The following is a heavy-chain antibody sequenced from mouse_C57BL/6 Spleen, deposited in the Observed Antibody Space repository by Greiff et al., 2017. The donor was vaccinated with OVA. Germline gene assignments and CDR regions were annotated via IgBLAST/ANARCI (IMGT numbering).Heavy chain of an antibody. Sequence: QVHVKQSGAELVRPGASVKLSCKASGYTFTDYYINWVKQRPGQGLEWIARIYPGSGNTYYNEKFKGKATLTAEKSSSTAYMQLSSLTSEDSAVYFCAREKGLGSSYFDYWGQGTTLTVSS. D-gene: IGHD1-1*01. V-gene: IGHV1-76*01. CDR1: GYTFTDYY. J-gene: IGHJ2*01. CDR3: AREKGLGSSYFDY. CDR2: IYPGSGNT.